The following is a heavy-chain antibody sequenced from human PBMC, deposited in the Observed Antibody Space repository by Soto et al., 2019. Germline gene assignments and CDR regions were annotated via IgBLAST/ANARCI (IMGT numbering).Heavy chain of an antibody. CDR1: GVSISSGDYY. CDR3: ARETYYYGLFDY. J-gene: IGHJ4*02. D-gene: IGHD1-26*01. Sequence: SETLSLTCTVSGVSISSGDYYWSWIRQPPGKGLEWIGYIYYSGSTYYNPSLKSRVTISVDTSKNQFSLKLSPVTAADTAVYYCARETYYYGLFDYWGQGTLVTVSS. V-gene: IGHV4-30-4*01. CDR2: IYYSGST.